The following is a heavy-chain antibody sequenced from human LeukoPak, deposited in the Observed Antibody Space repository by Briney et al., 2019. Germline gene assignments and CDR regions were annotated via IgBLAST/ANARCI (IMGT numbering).Heavy chain of an antibody. CDR3: ARGGYDFWSGYTNWFDP. CDR1: GGSISSYY. Sequence: SETLSLTCTVSGGSISSYYWSWIRQPPGKGLEWIGYIYYSGSTNYNPSLKSRVTISVDTSKNQFSLKLSSVTAADTAVYYCARGGYDFWSGYTNWFDPWGQGTLVTVSP. CDR2: IYYSGST. J-gene: IGHJ5*02. D-gene: IGHD3-3*01. V-gene: IGHV4-59*01.